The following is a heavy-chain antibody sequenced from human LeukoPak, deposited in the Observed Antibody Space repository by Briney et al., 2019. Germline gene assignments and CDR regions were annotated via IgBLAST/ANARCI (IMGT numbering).Heavy chain of an antibody. D-gene: IGHD2-2*01. V-gene: IGHV3-7*03. CDR1: GFTLSSYW. CDR2: IKQDGSEK. J-gene: IGHJ4*02. Sequence: GGSLRLSCEASGFTLSSYWMSWVRQAPGKGLEWVANIKQDGSEKYYVDSVKGRFTISRDNAKNSLYLQMNSLRAEDTAVYYCARDRGSSRYWGQGTLVTVSS. CDR3: ARDRGSSRY.